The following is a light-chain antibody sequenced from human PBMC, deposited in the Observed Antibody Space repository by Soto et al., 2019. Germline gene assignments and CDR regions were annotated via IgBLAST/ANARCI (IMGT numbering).Light chain of an antibody. CDR3: SSYTSSSTYV. V-gene: IGLV2-14*03. J-gene: IGLJ1*01. CDR2: DVS. CDR1: SSDVGGYNY. Sequence: QSVLTQPASVSGSPGQSITISCTGTSSDVGGYNYVSWYQQHPGKAPKLMIYDVSNRPSGVSNRFSGSKSGNTASLTISGLQAEDDDDYYCSSYTSSSTYVFGTGTKVTVL.